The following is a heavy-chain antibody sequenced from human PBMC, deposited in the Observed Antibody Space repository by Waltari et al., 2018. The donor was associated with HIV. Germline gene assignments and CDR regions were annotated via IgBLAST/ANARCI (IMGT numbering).Heavy chain of an antibody. CDR2: FYTGGST. D-gene: IGHD5-12*01. Sequence: EVQLVESGGGLVQPGGSLRLSCAASGFPVSSKYMSWVRQAPGKVLEWVSVFYTGGSTYYADSVKGRFTISRDNSKNTLYLQMNSLRAEDTAVYYCSRGYSDASAPEYWGQGTLVTVSS. CDR3: SRGYSDASAPEY. J-gene: IGHJ4*02. V-gene: IGHV3-66*02. CDR1: GFPVSSKY.